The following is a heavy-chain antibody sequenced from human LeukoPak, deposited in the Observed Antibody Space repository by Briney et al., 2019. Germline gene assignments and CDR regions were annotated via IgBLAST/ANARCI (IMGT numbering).Heavy chain of an antibody. J-gene: IGHJ4*02. CDR2: IYSSGST. Sequence: KTSETLSLTCTVSGGSISSYYWSWIRHPPGKGPEWIGYIYSSGSTNYNPSLKSRITISVDTSKNQFSLKLSSVTAADTAVYYCARFAYCGGHCWYYFDYWGQGSLVTVSS. D-gene: IGHD2-21*02. CDR1: GGSISSYY. CDR3: ARFAYCGGHCWYYFDY. V-gene: IGHV4-59*01.